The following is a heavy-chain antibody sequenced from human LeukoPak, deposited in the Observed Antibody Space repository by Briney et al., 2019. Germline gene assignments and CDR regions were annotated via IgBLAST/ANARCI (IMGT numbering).Heavy chain of an antibody. CDR3: ARVAEAAAFDS. CDR1: GFSFSTYS. V-gene: IGHV3-21*06. CDR2: ISRNSRYI. Sequence: GGSLRLSCAASGFSFSTYSMNWVRQAPGKGLEWVSSISRNSRYIYYADSMRGRFTISRDDAKNSLYLQMNSLKPEDTAVYYCARVAEAAAFDSWGQGTLVTVSS. J-gene: IGHJ4*02. D-gene: IGHD6-13*01.